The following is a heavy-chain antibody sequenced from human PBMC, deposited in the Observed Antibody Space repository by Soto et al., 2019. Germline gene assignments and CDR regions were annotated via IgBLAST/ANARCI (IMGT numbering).Heavy chain of an antibody. CDR2: INHSGST. CDR1: GGSFSGYY. J-gene: IGHJ6*03. CDR3: ARVMVRGVISHYMDV. V-gene: IGHV4-34*01. Sequence: SETLSLTCAVYGGSFSGYYWSWIRQPPGKGLEWIGEINHSGSTNYNPSLKSRVTISVDTSKNQFSLKLSSVTAADTAVYYCARVMVRGVISHYMDVWGKGTTVTVSS. D-gene: IGHD3-10*01.